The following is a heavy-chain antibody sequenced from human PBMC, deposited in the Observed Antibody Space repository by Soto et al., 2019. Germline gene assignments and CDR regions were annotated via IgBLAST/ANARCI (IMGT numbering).Heavy chain of an antibody. D-gene: IGHD2-21*02. Sequence: QVQLVQSGAEVKKPGSSVKVSCKASGGTFSSYAISWVRQAPGQGLEWMGGIIPIFGTANYAQKFQGRVTITADESTSTAYLELSSLRSEDTDVYYCARDKLAYCGGDCYFRAFDIWGQGTMVTVYS. V-gene: IGHV1-69*01. CDR3: ARDKLAYCGGDCYFRAFDI. J-gene: IGHJ3*02. CDR2: IIPIFGTA. CDR1: GGTFSSYA.